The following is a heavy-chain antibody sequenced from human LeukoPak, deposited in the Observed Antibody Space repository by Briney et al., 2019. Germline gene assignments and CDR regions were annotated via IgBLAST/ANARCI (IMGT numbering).Heavy chain of an antibody. D-gene: IGHD3-3*01. J-gene: IGHJ3*02. CDR1: GYSISSGYY. CDR2: IYHSGST. Sequence: PSPSLSLTCTVSGYSISSGYYWGWIRQPPGKGLEWIGSIYHSGSTYYNPSLKNPVTISVYTSKYQFSLQLSSVTAADTAVYYCARDDFWSGSIAFDIWGQGTIVTVSS. CDR3: ARDDFWSGSIAFDI. V-gene: IGHV4-38-2*02.